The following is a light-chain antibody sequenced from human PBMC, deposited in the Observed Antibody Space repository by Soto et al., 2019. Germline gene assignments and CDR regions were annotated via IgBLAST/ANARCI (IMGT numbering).Light chain of an antibody. CDR3: QKYSSVPV. CDR2: AAS. V-gene: IGKV1-27*01. J-gene: IGKJ3*01. CDR1: QGIRNF. Sequence: DIQMTQSPTSLSASVGDRVTITCRASQGIRNFVAWYQQKPGKATKLLIYAASTLQSGVPSRFSGSGSGTDFTLTINSRQPEDVATYSCQKYSSVPVFGPGTKVEIK.